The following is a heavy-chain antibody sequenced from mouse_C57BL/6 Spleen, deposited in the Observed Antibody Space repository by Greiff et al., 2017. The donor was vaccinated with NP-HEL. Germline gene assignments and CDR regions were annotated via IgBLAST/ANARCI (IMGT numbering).Heavy chain of an antibody. V-gene: IGHV2-6*01. CDR2: IWGVGST. J-gene: IGHJ4*01. D-gene: IGHD4-1*01. CDR1: GFSLTSYG. Sequence: VHLVESGPGLVAPSQSLSITCTVSGFSLTSYGVDWVRQSPGKGLEWLGVIWGVGSTNYNSALKSRLSISKDNSKSQVFLKMNSLQTDDAAMYYCARKTGNYAMDYWGQGTSVTVSS. CDR3: ARKTGNYAMDY.